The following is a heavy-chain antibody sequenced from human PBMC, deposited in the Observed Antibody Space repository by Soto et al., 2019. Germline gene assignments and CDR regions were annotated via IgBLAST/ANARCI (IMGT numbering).Heavy chain of an antibody. D-gene: IGHD6-19*01. CDR2: INHSGST. J-gene: IGHJ5*02. Sequence: SDTLSLTCAVYGGSFSGYYWSWIRQPPGKGLEWIGEINHSGSTNYNPSLKSRVTISVDTSKNQFSLKLSSVTAADTAVYYCASPQGWYSPRLGDWFDPWGQGTLVTVSS. CDR1: GGSFSGYY. CDR3: ASPQGWYSPRLGDWFDP. V-gene: IGHV4-34*01.